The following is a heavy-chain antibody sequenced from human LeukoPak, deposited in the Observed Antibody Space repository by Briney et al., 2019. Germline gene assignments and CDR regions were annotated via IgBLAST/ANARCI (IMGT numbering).Heavy chain of an antibody. J-gene: IGHJ5*02. CDR3: ARVFGGIVVVPAAIPRTNWFDP. V-gene: IGHV4-34*01. Sequence: PSETLSLTCAVYGGSFSGYYWSWIRQPPGKGLEWIGEINHSGSTNYNPSLKRRVTISVDTSKNQFSLKLSSVTAADTAVYYCARVFGGIVVVPAAIPRTNWFDPWGQGTLVTVSS. CDR2: INHSGST. D-gene: IGHD2-2*02. CDR1: GGSFSGYY.